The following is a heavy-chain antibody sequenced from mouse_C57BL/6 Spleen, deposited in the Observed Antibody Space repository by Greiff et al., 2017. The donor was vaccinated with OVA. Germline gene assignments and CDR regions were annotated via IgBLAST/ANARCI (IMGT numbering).Heavy chain of an antibody. CDR2: IYPGDGDT. V-gene: IGHV1-82*01. J-gene: IGHJ2*01. CDR1: GYAFSRSW. Sequence: VQLQQSGPELVKPGASVKISCKASGYAFSRSWMNWVKQRPGKGIEWIGRIYPGDGDTNYNGKFKGKATLTADKSSSTAYMQLSSLTSEDSAVYFCAREGREDYWGQGTTLTVSS. CDR3: AREGREDY.